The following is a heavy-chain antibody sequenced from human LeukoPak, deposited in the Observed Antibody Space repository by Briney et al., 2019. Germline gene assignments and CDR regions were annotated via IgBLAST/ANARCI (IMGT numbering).Heavy chain of an antibody. CDR2: INAGNGNT. D-gene: IGHD1-26*01. J-gene: IGHJ4*02. V-gene: IGHV1-3*01. CDR3: ASPWPGATEFHY. CDR1: GYTFTSYA. Sequence: ASVKVSCKASGYTFTSYAMHWVRQAPGQRLEWMGWINAGNGNTKYSQKFQGRVTITRDTSASTAYMELSSLRSEDTAVYYCASPWPGATEFHYWGQGTLVTVSS.